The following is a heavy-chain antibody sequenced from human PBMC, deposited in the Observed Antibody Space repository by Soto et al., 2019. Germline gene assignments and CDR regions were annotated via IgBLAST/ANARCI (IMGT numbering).Heavy chain of an antibody. CDR1: GGTFSSYA. D-gene: IGHD3-22*01. CDR3: ARAGHYYDSSGHLGFDY. J-gene: IGHJ4*02. V-gene: IGHV1-69*13. Sequence: SVKVSCKASGGTFSSYAISWVRQAPGQGLEWMGGIIPIFGTANYAQKFQGRVTITADESTSTAYMELSSLRSEDTAVYYCARAGHYYDSSGHLGFDYWGQGTLVTVSS. CDR2: IIPIFGTA.